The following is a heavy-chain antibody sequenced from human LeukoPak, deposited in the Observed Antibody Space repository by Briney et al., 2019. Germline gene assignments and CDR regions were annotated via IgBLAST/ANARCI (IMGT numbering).Heavy chain of an antibody. D-gene: IGHD3-10*01. CDR2: IYYSGST. V-gene: IGHV4-39*07. Sequence: SETLSLTCTVSGGSISSNNYYWGWIRQPPGKGLEWIGNIYYSGSTYYNPSLKSRVTISVDTSKNQFSLKLSSVTAADTAVYYCARLITMVRDEFDYWGQGTLVTVSS. CDR3: ARLITMVRDEFDY. J-gene: IGHJ4*02. CDR1: GGSISSNNYY.